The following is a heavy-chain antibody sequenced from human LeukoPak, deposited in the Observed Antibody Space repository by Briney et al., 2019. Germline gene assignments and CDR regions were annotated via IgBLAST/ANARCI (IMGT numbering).Heavy chain of an antibody. CDR1: GYTFTSYG. CDR2: ISAYNGNT. Sequence: ASVRVSCKASGYTFTSYGISWVRQAPGQGLEWMGWISAYNGNTNYAQKLQGRVTMTTDTSTSTAYMELRSLRSDDTAVYYCARHVPKTYYYDSSGFFFDYWGQGTLVTVSS. CDR3: ARHVPKTYYYDSSGFFFDY. V-gene: IGHV1-18*01. D-gene: IGHD3-22*01. J-gene: IGHJ4*02.